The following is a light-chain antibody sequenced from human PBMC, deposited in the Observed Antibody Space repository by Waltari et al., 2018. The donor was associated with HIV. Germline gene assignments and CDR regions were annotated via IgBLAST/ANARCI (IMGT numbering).Light chain of an antibody. J-gene: IGKJ3*01. CDR1: QAIDSS. CDR2: GVS. CDR3: QQYFNYPFT. Sequence: AIRMTQSPSSNSASKGDKVAITCRASQAIDSSLAWYQQKPGGAPKLLIYGVSTLESGVASRFSGSGFGTQFTLTIGCLQPEDFATYYCQQYFNYPFTFGPGTKV. V-gene: IGKV1-8*01.